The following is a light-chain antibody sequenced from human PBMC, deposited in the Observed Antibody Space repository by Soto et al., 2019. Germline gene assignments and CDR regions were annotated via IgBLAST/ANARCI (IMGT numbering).Light chain of an antibody. CDR1: ERLSSVY. V-gene: IGKV3-20*01. CDR2: GAS. Sequence: EIVLTQSPGTLSLSPGERATLSCRASERLSSVYLAWYQQRPVQPPRLLIYGASNRATGIPDRFSGSGSGTDFTLIINRLEPEDVAIYYCQQYGGSPRITFGQGTRLEIK. J-gene: IGKJ5*01. CDR3: QQYGGSPRIT.